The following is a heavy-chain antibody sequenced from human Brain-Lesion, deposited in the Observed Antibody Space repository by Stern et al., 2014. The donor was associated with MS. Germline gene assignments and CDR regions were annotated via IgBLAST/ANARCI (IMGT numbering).Heavy chain of an antibody. D-gene: IGHD2-21*01. Sequence: EVQLVESGGVVVRPGGSLRLSCAPSGFTFDDYAMHWARKALGKGLEWVSLITWDGGSTSYTDSVKGRFSISRDNRKSFLYLQMNSLRPEDTALYYCAGGLGFWGRGTLVTVSS. V-gene: IGHV3-43D*03. CDR2: ITWDGGST. CDR1: GFTFDDYA. CDR3: AGGLGF. J-gene: IGHJ4*02.